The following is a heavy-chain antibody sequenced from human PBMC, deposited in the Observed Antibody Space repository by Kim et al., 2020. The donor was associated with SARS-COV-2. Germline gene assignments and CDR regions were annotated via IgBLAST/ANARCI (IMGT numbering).Heavy chain of an antibody. D-gene: IGHD3-16*01. CDR1: GGSFSGYY. CDR2: INHSGST. J-gene: IGHJ6*02. V-gene: IGHV4-34*01. CDR3: ARRLRKRPYYYYGMDV. Sequence: SETLSLTCAVYGGSFSGYYWSWIRQPPGKGLEWIGEINHSGSTNYNPSLKSRVTISVDTSKNQFSLKLSSVTAADTAMYYCARRLRKRPYYYYGMDVWGQGTTVTVSS.